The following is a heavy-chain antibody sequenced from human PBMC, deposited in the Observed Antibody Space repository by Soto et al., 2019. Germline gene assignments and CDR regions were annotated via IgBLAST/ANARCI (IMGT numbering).Heavy chain of an antibody. CDR2: ISYDGSNK. J-gene: IGHJ4*02. Sequence: GGSLRLSCAASGFSFSNSGMHWVRQAPGKGLEWVAFISYDGSNKYYADSVKGRFTISRDNSKNSLYLQMNSLRAEDTAVYYCAKDRGKIYFDYWGQGTLVTVSS. CDR3: AKDRGKIYFDY. V-gene: IGHV3-30*18. CDR1: GFSFSNSG.